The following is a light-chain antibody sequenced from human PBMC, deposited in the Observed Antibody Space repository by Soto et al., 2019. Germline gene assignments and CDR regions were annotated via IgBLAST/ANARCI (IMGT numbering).Light chain of an antibody. J-gene: IGKJ5*01. V-gene: IGKV3D-20*02. Sequence: EIVLTQSPGTLSLSPGERATLSCVASQRVTSNYLAWYQQKPGQAPRLLIFGASTRATGIPARFSGSGSGTDFTLTISSLEPEDSAVYYCQQRHMWPITFGQGTRLEIK. CDR1: QRVTSNY. CDR3: QQRHMWPIT. CDR2: GAS.